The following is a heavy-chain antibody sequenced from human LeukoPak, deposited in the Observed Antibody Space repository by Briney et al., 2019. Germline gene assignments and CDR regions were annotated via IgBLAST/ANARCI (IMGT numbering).Heavy chain of an antibody. J-gene: IGHJ3*02. CDR2: IVVGSGNT. CDR1: GFTFTSSA. CDR3: AAAGADLGSGVLWFGESDAFDI. V-gene: IGHV1-58*02. Sequence: ASVKVSCKASGFTFTSSAMQWVRQARGQRLEWIGWIVVGSGNTNYAQKFQERVTITRDMSTSTAYMELSSLRSEGTAVYYCAAAGADLGSGVLWFGESDAFDIWGQGTMVTVSS. D-gene: IGHD3-10*01.